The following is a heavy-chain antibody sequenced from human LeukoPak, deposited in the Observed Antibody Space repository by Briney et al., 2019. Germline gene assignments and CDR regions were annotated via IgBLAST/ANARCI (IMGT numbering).Heavy chain of an antibody. CDR2: ITAYNGNT. CDR3: ARDSRYSSSGTIYYYYGMDV. Sequence: ASVKVSCKASGYTFTSYDINWVRQATGQGLEWMGWITAYNGNTNYAQKLQGRVTMTTDTSTSTAYMELRSMRSDDTAIYYCARDSRYSSSGTIYYYYGMDVWGRGTTVTVSS. V-gene: IGHV1-18*01. D-gene: IGHD6-13*01. J-gene: IGHJ6*02. CDR1: GYTFTSYD.